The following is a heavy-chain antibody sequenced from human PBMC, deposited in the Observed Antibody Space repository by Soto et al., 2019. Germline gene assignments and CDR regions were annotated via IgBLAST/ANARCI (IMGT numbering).Heavy chain of an antibody. CDR2: ISSSSSTI. D-gene: IGHD2-8*01. CDR3: ARSRYCTDGVCTFDY. Sequence: EVQLVESGGGLVQPGGSLRLSCAASGFTFSSNSMNWVRQAPGKGLEWVSYISSSSSTIYYADSVQGRFTISRDNAKNSLYLQVSNLGDEDTAVYYCARSRYCTDGVCTFDYWGQGTLVTVSS. CDR1: GFTFSSNS. V-gene: IGHV3-48*02. J-gene: IGHJ4*02.